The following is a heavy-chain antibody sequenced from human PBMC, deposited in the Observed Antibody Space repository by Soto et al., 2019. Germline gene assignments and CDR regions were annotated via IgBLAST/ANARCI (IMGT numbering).Heavy chain of an antibody. J-gene: IGHJ3*02. D-gene: IGHD2-15*01. CDR3: ARATQKDIVVVVAARPGGAFDI. V-gene: IGHV4-34*01. Sequence: SETLSLTCAVYGGSFIGYYWSWIRQPPGKGLEWIGEINHSGSTNYNPSLKSRVTISVDTSKNQFSLKLSSVTAADTAVYYCARATQKDIVVVVAARPGGAFDIWGQGTMVTVSS. CDR2: INHSGST. CDR1: GGSFIGYY.